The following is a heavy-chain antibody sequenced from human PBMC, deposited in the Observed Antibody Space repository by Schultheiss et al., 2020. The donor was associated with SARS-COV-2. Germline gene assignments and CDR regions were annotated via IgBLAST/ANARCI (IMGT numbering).Heavy chain of an antibody. Sequence: GESLKISCAASGFTFSSYAMHWVRQAPGKGLEWVAVISYDGSNKYYADSVKGRFTISRDNSKNTLYLQMNSLRAEDTAVYYCARGLATPYLLMTTVTYVVDYWGQGTLVTVSS. D-gene: IGHD4-17*01. CDR3: ARGLATPYLLMTTVTYVVDY. V-gene: IGHV3-30*04. CDR1: GFTFSSYA. CDR2: ISYDGSNK. J-gene: IGHJ4*02.